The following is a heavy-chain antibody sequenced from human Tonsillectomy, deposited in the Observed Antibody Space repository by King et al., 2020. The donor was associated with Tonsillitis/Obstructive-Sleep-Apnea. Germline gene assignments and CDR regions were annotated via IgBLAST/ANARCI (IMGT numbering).Heavy chain of an antibody. CDR3: ARGEMATISPAFDI. D-gene: IGHD5-24*01. CDR1: GVTFRHYA. V-gene: IGHV3-30*04. CDR2: ISYDGSDK. J-gene: IGHJ3*02. Sequence: VQLVESGGGVVQPGRSRRLSCVASGVTFRHYAMHWVRQSPGKGREGAALISYDGSDKYYADSVKGRFTVSRDNSKNTLYLQMNFLRPEDTAVYYCARGEMATISPAFDIWGQGPMVTVSS.